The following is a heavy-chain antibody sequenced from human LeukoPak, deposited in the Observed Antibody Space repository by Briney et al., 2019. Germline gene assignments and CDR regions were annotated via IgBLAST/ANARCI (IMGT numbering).Heavy chain of an antibody. CDR1: GFTFSSYSM. CDR2: IYHSGST. D-gene: IGHD1-26*01. J-gene: IGHJ4*02. Sequence: GSLRLSCAASGFTFSSYSMNWVRQSPGKGLEWIGEIYHSGSTNYNPSLKSRVTISVDKSKNQFSLKLSSVTAADTAVYYCARVWYSGSYADYWGQGTLVTVSS. CDR3: ARVWYSGSYADY. V-gene: IGHV4-4*02.